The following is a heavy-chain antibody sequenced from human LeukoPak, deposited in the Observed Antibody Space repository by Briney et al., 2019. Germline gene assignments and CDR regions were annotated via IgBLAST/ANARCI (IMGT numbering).Heavy chain of an antibody. CDR3: ARGGNRFGGFYFDY. D-gene: IGHD3-10*01. CDR2: INHSGRS. Sequence: TSETLSLTSTVAADSLASGVHYWAWIRQFPGNFLEWIGFINHSGRSRHNPSLKDRVAISVDTSRTQFALKLSSVTAADTAMYYCARGGNRFGGFYFDYWGQGIQVIVSS. V-gene: IGHV4-31*03. CDR1: ADSLASGVHY. J-gene: IGHJ4*02.